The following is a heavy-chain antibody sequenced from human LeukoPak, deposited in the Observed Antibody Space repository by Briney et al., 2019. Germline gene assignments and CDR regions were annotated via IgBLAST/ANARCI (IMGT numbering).Heavy chain of an antibody. CDR2: ISYDGSNK. J-gene: IGHJ3*02. CDR1: GFTFSSYA. V-gene: IGHV3-30-3*01. Sequence: GGSLRLSCAASGFTFSSYAVHWVRQAPGKGLEWVAVISYDGSNKYYADSVKGRFTISRDNSKNTLYLQMNSLRADDTAMYYCAREFHLTTVSTEGAFDIWGQGTLVIVSS. CDR3: AREFHLTTVSTEGAFDI. D-gene: IGHD4-17*01.